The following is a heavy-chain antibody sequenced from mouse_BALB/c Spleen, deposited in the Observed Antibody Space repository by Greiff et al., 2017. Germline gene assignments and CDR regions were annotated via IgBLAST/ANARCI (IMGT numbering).Heavy chain of an antibody. D-gene: IGHD2-4*01. J-gene: IGHJ4*01. CDR1: GFSLTRYS. Sequence: VKLVESGPGLVEPSQSLYITCTVSGFSLTRYSVHWVRQPPGKGLEWLGMIRGGGSTDYNSDLQSRLITSKGNYKSQVFLIMISLQTADTAVYYCSRSLSYDYDHAMDYWGQGTSVTVSS. CDR3: SRSLSYDYDHAMDY. CDR2: IRGGGST. V-gene: IGHV2-6-4*01.